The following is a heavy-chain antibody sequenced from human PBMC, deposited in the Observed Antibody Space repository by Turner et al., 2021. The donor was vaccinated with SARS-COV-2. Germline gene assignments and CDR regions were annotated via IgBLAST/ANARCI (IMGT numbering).Heavy chain of an antibody. Sequence: QVQLQESGPGLVKPSQTLSLTFTVSGGSISSGGYYWSWIRQHPGKGLEWIGYIYYSGSTYYNPSLKSRVTISVDTSKNQFSLKLSSVTAADTAVYYCARTYYYDSSGYYFQYYFDYWGQGTLVTVSS. V-gene: IGHV4-31*03. CDR1: GGSISSGGYY. CDR2: IYYSGST. J-gene: IGHJ4*02. CDR3: ARTYYYDSSGYYFQYYFDY. D-gene: IGHD3-22*01.